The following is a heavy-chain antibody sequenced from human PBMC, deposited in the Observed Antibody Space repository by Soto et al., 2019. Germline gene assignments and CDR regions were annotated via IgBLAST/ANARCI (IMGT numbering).Heavy chain of an antibody. V-gene: IGHV1-2*02. Sequence: QLHLVQSGAVVKKPGASVTVSCSASGYPVTAYYMHWVRQAPGRGLEWMGGINPATGAEKYTQTFQGRDTMTRDPSTSTVFMERSGLTSEDTAVFYCARGGGVGVAGSAAFDMWGQGTLVTVSS. CDR3: ARGGGVGVAGSAAFDM. CDR2: INPATGAE. D-gene: IGHD3-3*01. CDR1: GYPVTAYY. J-gene: IGHJ3*02.